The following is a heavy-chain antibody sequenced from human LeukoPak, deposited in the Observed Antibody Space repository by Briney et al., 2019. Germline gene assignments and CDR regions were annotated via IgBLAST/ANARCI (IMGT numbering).Heavy chain of an antibody. D-gene: IGHD3-22*01. V-gene: IGHV4-59*01. J-gene: IGHJ3*02. Sequence: SETLSLTCAVYGGSFSGYYWSWIRQPPGKGLEYIGYIYYSGSTNYNPSLKSRVTISVDTSKNQFSLKLSSVTAADTAVYYCARDRSDYYDSSGFDIWGQGTMVTVSS. CDR3: ARDRSDYYDSSGFDI. CDR1: GGSFSGYY. CDR2: IYYSGST.